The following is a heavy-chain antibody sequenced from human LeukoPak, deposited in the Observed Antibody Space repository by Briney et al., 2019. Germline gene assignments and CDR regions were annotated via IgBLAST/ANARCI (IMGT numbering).Heavy chain of an antibody. J-gene: IGHJ4*02. D-gene: IGHD3-16*02. CDR1: GGSFSGYY. V-gene: IGHV4-34*01. CDR2: INHSGST. CDR3: ARGRVDYDYVWGSYRYTPFDY. Sequence: SETLSLTCAVYGGSFSGYYWSWIRQPPGKGLGWIGEINHSGSTNYNPSLKSRVTISVDTSKNQFSLKLSSVTAADTAVYYCARGRVDYDYVWGSYRYTPFDYWGQGTLVTVSS.